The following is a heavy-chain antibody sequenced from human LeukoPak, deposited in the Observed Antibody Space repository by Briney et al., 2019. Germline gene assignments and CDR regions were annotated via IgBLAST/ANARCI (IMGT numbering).Heavy chain of an antibody. CDR2: ISSNGGST. Sequence: GGSLRLSCAASGFTFSSYAMHWVGQAPGEGLEYVSAISSNGGSTYYANSVKGRFTISRDNSKNTLYLQMGSLRAEDMAVYYCARVGYTSYYYYGMDVWGQGTTVTVSS. D-gene: IGHD6-13*01. CDR3: ARVGYTSYYYYGMDV. J-gene: IGHJ6*02. V-gene: IGHV3-64*01. CDR1: GFTFSSYA.